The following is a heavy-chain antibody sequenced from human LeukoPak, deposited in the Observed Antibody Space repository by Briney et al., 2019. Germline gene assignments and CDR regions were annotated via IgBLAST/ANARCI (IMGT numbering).Heavy chain of an antibody. J-gene: IGHJ2*01. V-gene: IGHV4-59*08. CDR2: IYYSGST. Sequence: PSETLSLTCTVSGGSISSYYWSWIRQPPGKGLEWIGYIYYSGSTNYNPSLKSRVTISVDTSKNQFSLKLSSVTAADTAVYYCASLSGGWGPTRRYFDLWGRGTLVTVSS. D-gene: IGHD3-10*01. CDR3: ASLSGGWGPTRRYFDL. CDR1: GGSISSYY.